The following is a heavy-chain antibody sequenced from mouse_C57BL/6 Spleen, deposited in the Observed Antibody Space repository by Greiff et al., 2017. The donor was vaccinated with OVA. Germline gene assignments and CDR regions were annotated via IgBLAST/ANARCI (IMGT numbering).Heavy chain of an antibody. CDR1: GYTFTDYN. J-gene: IGHJ1*03. Sequence: EVQLQQSGPELVKPGASVKMSCKASGYTFTDYNMHWVKQSHGKSLEWIGDINPNNGGTSYNQKFKGKATLTVNKSSSTAYMELRSLSSEDSAVYDLARWAYGSSGWYFDVWGTGTTVTVSS. CDR2: INPNNGGT. D-gene: IGHD1-1*01. V-gene: IGHV1-22*01. CDR3: ARWAYGSSGWYFDV.